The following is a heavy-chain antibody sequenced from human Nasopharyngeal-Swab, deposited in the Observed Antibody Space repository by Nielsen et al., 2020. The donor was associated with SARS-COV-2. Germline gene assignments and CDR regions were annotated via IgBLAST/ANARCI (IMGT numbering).Heavy chain of an antibody. J-gene: IGHJ4*02. CDR3: ARQYCGGDCDFDY. D-gene: IGHD2-21*01. CDR2: IDPSDSYT. Sequence: GESLKISCKGSGYSFTSYWISWVRQMPGKGLEWMGRIDPSDSYTNYSPSFQGHVTISADKSIITAYLQWSSLKASDTAMYYCARQYCGGDCDFDYWGQGTLVTVSS. V-gene: IGHV5-10-1*01. CDR1: GYSFTSYW.